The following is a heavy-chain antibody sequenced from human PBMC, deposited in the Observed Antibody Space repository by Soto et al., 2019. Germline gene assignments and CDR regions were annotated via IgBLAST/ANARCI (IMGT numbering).Heavy chain of an antibody. CDR3: ARGYCSGGSCYSDGGFDY. CDR2: IYHIGST. J-gene: IGHJ4*02. V-gene: IGHV4-30-2*01. D-gene: IGHD2-15*01. Sequence: QLQLQESGSGLVKPSQTLSLTCAVSGGSISSGGHSWSWIRQPPGKGLEWIGYIYHIGSTYYNPSLKSRVTISVDRSKNQFSLKLSSVTAADTAVYYCARGYCSGGSCYSDGGFDYWGQGTLVTVSS. CDR1: GGSISSGGHS.